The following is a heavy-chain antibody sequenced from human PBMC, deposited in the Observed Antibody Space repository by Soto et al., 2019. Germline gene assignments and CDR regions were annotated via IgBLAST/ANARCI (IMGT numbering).Heavy chain of an antibody. D-gene: IGHD3-22*01. CDR3: ARLTLAQDSSGYPILDY. J-gene: IGHJ4*02. V-gene: IGHV5-10-1*01. Sequence: GESLKISCQASGYSFTTYWISWVRQMPGKGPECMGRIDPTDSYTDYGPSFEGHVTMSVDRSINTAYLEWSSLKASDSAMYYCARLTLAQDSSGYPILDYWGLGTLVTVSS. CDR1: GYSFTTYW. CDR2: IDPTDSYT.